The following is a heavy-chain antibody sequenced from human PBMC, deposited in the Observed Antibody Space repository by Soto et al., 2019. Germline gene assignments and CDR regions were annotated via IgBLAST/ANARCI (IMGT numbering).Heavy chain of an antibody. V-gene: IGHV3-53*01. Sequence: DVQLVASGGGLIQPGGSLRLSCAALGLTVRGKKYITWVRQAPGKGLEWVSALYDVDGTYYADSAKGRFTISRDNSYNIIYLQMNSLGPDYTAVYYGARWREREHAYDIWGLGTMVTVSS. CDR3: ARWREREHAYDI. D-gene: IGHD1-1*01. J-gene: IGHJ3*02. CDR1: GLTVRGKKY. CDR2: LYDVDGT.